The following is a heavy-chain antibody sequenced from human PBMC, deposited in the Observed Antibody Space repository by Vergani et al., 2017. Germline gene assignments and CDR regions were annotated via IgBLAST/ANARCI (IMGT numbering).Heavy chain of an antibody. Sequence: QVQLQESGPGLVKPSETLSLTCTVSGGSISRYYWSWIRPPPGKGLEWIGCIYYSWSTNDNPSLKSRVTIAVDTSKNHFSLKLGAVTAAETAVYYCAGVPDGSGGGWAPSGFDPWGQGTLVTVSS. J-gene: IGHJ5*02. V-gene: IGHV4-59*01. CDR3: AGVPDGSGGGWAPSGFDP. D-gene: IGHD3-10*01. CDR2: IYYSWST. CDR1: GGSISRYY.